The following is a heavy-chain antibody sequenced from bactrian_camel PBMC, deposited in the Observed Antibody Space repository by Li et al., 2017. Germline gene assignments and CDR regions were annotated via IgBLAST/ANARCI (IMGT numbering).Heavy chain of an antibody. CDR2: FCNDGTT. D-gene: IGHD6*01. J-gene: IGHJ4*01. CDR1: SGYC. V-gene: IGHV3S57*01. CDR3: VHGSTLWSGADFSH. Sequence: HVQLVESGGGSVQAGESLRLSCIYVSGYCMGWFRQAPGKEREVVAAFCNDGTTSYADSVKGRFTISRDDPKNMVYLQMNSLTPEDTAVYYCVHGSTLWSGADFSHWGQGTQVTVSS.